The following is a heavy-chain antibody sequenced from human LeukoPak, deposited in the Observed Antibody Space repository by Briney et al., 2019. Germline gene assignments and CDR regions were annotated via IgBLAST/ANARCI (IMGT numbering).Heavy chain of an antibody. J-gene: IGHJ4*02. Sequence: ASVKVSCKASGYTFTDYYMHWVRQAPGQGLESMGWINPNSGGTNYAQKFQGRVSMTRDTSISTAYMELSRLRSDDTAVYYCARDYRTGFDYWGQGTLVTVSS. CDR1: GYTFTDYY. CDR2: INPNSGGT. CDR3: ARDYRTGFDY. D-gene: IGHD7-27*01. V-gene: IGHV1-2*02.